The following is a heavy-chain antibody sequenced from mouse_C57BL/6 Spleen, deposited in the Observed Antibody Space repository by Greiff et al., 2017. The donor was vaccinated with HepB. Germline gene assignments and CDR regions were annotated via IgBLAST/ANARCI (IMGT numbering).Heavy chain of an antibody. CDR3: ADTVFDY. CDR1: GYTFTDYY. Sequence: QVQLKESGAELVRPGASVKLSCKASGYTFTDYYINWVKQRPGQGLEWIARIYPGSGNTYYNEKFKGKATLTAEKSSSTAYMQLSSLTSEDSAVYFCADTVFDYWGQGTTLTVSS. D-gene: IGHD1-1*01. CDR2: IYPGSGNT. J-gene: IGHJ2*01. V-gene: IGHV1-76*01.